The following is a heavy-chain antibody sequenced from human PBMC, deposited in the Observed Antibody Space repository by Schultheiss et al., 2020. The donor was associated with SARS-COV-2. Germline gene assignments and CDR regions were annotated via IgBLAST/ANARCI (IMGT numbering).Heavy chain of an antibody. Sequence: GGCLRLSCAASGFTFSSYGMHWVRQAPGKGLEWVAVIWYDGSNKYYADSVKGRFTISRDNSKNTLYLQMNSLRAEDTAVYYCAKDITAARTYYYYGMDVWGQGTTVTVSS. D-gene: IGHD6-13*01. CDR2: IWYDGSNK. CDR1: GFTFSSYG. CDR3: AKDITAARTYYYYGMDV. V-gene: IGHV3-33*06. J-gene: IGHJ6*02.